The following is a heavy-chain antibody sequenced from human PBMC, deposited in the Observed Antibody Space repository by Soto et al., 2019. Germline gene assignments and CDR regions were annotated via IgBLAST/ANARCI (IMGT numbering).Heavy chain of an antibody. J-gene: IGHJ2*01. D-gene: IGHD2-15*01. CDR2: ISFSGGDT. V-gene: IGHV3-23*01. CDR3: VKDDRILGRRYFDL. CDR1: GFTFSSYA. Sequence: EEQLLESGGGLIQPGGSLRPACAASGFTFSSYAMTWVRPAPGEWLEWGSSISFSGGDTYYADPVKGRLTISRDNSKNTLFLEMDSLRDEDTAVYYCVKDDRILGRRYFDLWGRGTLATVSS.